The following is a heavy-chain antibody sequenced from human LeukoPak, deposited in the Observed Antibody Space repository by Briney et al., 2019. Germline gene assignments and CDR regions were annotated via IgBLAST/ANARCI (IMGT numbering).Heavy chain of an antibody. CDR2: IRYDGSNK. D-gene: IGHD1-26*01. V-gene: IGHV3-30*02. CDR1: GFTFSSYG. CDR3: AKDQEGATYYFDY. J-gene: IGHJ4*02. Sequence: QPGGSLRLSCAASGFTFSSYGMHWVRQAPGKGLEWVAFIRYDGSNKYYADSVKGRFTISRDNSKNTLYLQMNSLRAEDTAVYYCAKDQEGATYYFDYWGQGTLVTVSS.